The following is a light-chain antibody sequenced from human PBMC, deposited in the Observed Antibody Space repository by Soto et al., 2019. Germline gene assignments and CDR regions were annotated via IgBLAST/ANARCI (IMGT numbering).Light chain of an antibody. CDR1: ESVTSS. Sequence: EIEMTQSPATLSVSQGDRATLSCRASESVTSSLAWYQQKPGQPPRLLLYAASTRATDVPARFSGGGSETEFTLTISSLQSEDFAVYFCQQYNIWPLWTVGQGTKVDIK. CDR3: QQYNIWPLWT. CDR2: AAS. J-gene: IGKJ1*01. V-gene: IGKV3-15*01.